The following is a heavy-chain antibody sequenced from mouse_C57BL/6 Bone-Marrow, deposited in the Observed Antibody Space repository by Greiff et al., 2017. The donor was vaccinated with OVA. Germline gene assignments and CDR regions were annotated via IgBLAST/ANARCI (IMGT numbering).Heavy chain of an antibody. CDR2: ISNGGGST. V-gene: IGHV5-12*01. J-gene: IGHJ1*03. Sequence: EVMLVESGGGLVQPGGSLKLSCAASGFTFSDYYMYWVRQTPEKRLEWVAYISNGGGSTYYPDTVKGRFTISRDNAKNTLYLQMSRLKSEDTAMYYCARRPWYFDDWGTGTTVTVSS. CDR1: GFTFSDYY. CDR3: ARRPWYFDD.